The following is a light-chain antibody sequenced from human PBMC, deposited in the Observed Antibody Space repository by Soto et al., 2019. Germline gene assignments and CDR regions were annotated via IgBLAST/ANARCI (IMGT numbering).Light chain of an antibody. V-gene: IGLV2-14*01. Sequence: QSVLTRPASVSGSPGQSIAISCTGTSSDVGGYDYVSWYQQHPGKAPKLMIYDVSNRPSGVSNRFSGSKSDNTASLTISGLQAEDEADYYCRSYTSSSSYVFGTGTEVPGL. CDR2: DVS. CDR3: RSYTSSSSYV. CDR1: SSDVGGYDY. J-gene: IGLJ1*01.